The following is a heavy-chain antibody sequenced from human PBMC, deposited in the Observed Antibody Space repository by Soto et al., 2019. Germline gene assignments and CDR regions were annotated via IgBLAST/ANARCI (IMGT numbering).Heavy chain of an antibody. D-gene: IGHD3-10*01. Sequence: QVQLVQSGAEVKKPGASVKVSCKASGYNFMPYGVNWVRQAPGQGLEWMGWISPWKGNTNYAQSFQGRVTMTTDTSTSTAYMELRSLTSDYTAVYYCARDLDPSGSYYTDYWGPGTLVTVSS. CDR3: ARDLDPSGSYYTDY. CDR2: ISPWKGNT. V-gene: IGHV1-18*04. J-gene: IGHJ4*02. CDR1: GYNFMPYG.